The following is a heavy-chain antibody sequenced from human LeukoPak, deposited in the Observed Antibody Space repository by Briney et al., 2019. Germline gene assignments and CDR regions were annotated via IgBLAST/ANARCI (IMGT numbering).Heavy chain of an antibody. D-gene: IGHD3-3*01. CDR3: ARLRAGITRWGIAFDI. J-gene: IGHJ3*02. V-gene: IGHV4-39*01. CDR2: IYYSGST. Sequence: SETLSLTCTVSGGSISSSSYYWGWIRQPPGKGLEWIGSIYYSGSTYYNPSLKSRITISVDTSKNQFSLKLSSVTAADTAVYYCARLRAGITRWGIAFDIWGQGTMVTVSS. CDR1: GGSISSSSYY.